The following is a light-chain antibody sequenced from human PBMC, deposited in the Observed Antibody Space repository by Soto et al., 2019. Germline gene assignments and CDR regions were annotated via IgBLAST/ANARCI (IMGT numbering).Light chain of an antibody. CDR1: NIGAGYD. Sequence: QSVLTQPPSVSGAPGQRVTISCSNIGAGYDVHWYQQLPGTAPKLLIYGNNNRPSGVPDRFSCSKSGTSASLAITGLQAEDEADYYCQSYGSSLNWVFGGGTKLTVL. CDR2: GNN. V-gene: IGLV1-40*01. J-gene: IGLJ3*02. CDR3: QSYGSSLNWV.